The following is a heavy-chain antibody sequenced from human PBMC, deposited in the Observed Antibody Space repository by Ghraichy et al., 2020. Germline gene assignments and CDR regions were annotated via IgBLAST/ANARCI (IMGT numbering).Heavy chain of an antibody. CDR2: INHSGST. CDR3: ARAPVRVGATSWFDP. V-gene: IGHV4-34*01. Sequence: SETLSLTCAVYGGSFSGYYWSWIRQPPGKGLEWIGEINHSGSTNYNPSLKSRVTISVDTSKNQFSLKLSSVTAADTAVYYCARAPVRVGATSWFDPWGQGTPVTVSS. CDR1: GGSFSGYY. D-gene: IGHD1-26*01. J-gene: IGHJ5*02.